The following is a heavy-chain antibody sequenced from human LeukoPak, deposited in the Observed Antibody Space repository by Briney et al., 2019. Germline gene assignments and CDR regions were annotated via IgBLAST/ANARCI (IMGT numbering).Heavy chain of an antibody. V-gene: IGHV4-59*01. CDR2: IYYSGST. CDR1: GGSISNYY. CDR3: ARGLPAANDYACDI. D-gene: IGHD2-2*01. Sequence: PSETLSLTCTVSGGSISNYYWSWIRQPPGKGLEWIGYIYYSGSTNYNPSLKSRVTILVDTSKNQFSLKLSSVTAADTAVYYCARGLPAANDYACDIWGQGTMVTVSS. J-gene: IGHJ3*02.